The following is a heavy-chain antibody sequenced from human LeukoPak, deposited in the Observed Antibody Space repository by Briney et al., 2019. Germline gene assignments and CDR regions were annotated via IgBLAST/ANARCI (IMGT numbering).Heavy chain of an antibody. CDR2: ISYDRSNK. J-gene: IGHJ5*02. CDR3: AKEVDIVVVPAAILNWFDP. CDR1: GFTFSSYA. D-gene: IGHD2-2*01. Sequence: GGSLRLSCAASGFTFSSYAMHWVRQAPGKGLEWVAVISYDRSNKYYADSVKGRFTISRDNSNNTLYLQMNSLRAEDTAVYYCAKEVDIVVVPAAILNWFDPWGQGTLVTVSS. V-gene: IGHV3-30*04.